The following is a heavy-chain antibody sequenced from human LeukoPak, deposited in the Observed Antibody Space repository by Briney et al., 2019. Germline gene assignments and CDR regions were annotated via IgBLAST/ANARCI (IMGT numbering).Heavy chain of an antibody. Sequence: SETLSLTCTVSGGSISSGSYYWSWIRQPAGKGLEWIGRIYTSGSTNYNPSLKSRVTISVDTSKNQFSLKLSSVTAADTAVYYCARVPLIAAPYYFDYWGQGTLVTVSS. CDR3: ARVPLIAAPYYFDY. J-gene: IGHJ4*02. V-gene: IGHV4-61*02. CDR2: IYTSGST. CDR1: GGSISSGSYY. D-gene: IGHD6-6*01.